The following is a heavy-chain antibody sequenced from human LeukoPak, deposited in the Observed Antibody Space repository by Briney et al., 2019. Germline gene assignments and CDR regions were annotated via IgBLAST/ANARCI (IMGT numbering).Heavy chain of an antibody. CDR1: GFTFSSYD. D-gene: IGHD6-13*01. CDR2: IGTAGDT. Sequence: GGSLRLSCAASGFTFSSYDMRWVRQATGKGLEWVSAIGTAGDTYYPGSAKGRFTISRENAKNSLYLQMNSLRAGDTAVYYCARDTGSSCLDYWGQGTLVTVSS. V-gene: IGHV3-13*01. J-gene: IGHJ4*02. CDR3: ARDTGSSCLDY.